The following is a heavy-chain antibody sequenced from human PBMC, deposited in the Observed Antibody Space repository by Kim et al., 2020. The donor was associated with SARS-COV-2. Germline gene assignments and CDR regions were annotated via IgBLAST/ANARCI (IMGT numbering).Heavy chain of an antibody. D-gene: IGHD3-10*01. Sequence: TQPGMDRFTNSRDNSKNTMYLQMNSLRAEDTAVYYCARDFGFGELPRDYWGQGTLVTVSS. CDR3: ARDFGFGELPRDY. J-gene: IGHJ4*02. V-gene: IGHV3-33*01.